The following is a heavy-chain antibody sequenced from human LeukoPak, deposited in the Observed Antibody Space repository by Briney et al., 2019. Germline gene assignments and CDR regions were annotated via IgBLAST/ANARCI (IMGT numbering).Heavy chain of an antibody. CDR2: ISGSGGGT. Sequence: VGSLRLSCAASGFTFSTYAMSWVRQAPGKGLEWVSLISGSGGGTYYANSVKGRFTISRDNSKNTLYLQMDSLRTEDTAVYYCAKERATTTTFDYWGEGTMITVSS. V-gene: IGHV3-23*01. CDR3: AKERATTTTFDY. J-gene: IGHJ4*02. D-gene: IGHD1-26*01. CDR1: GFTFSTYA.